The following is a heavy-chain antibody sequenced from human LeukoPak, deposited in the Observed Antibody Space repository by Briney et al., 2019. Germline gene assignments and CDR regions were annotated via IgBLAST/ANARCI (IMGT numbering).Heavy chain of an antibody. CDR3: AKQTSLPGFAGGLGFNY. J-gene: IGHJ4*02. CDR1: GGSISGWY. Sequence: SETLSLTCSVSGGSISGWYWSWIRQPPGKGLEWIGDIYGSGSTNSNASLKSRVTISLETSRNRISLNLTSVTATDTAVYYCAKQTSLPGFAGGLGFNYWGPGTLVTVSS. CDR2: IYGSGST. D-gene: IGHD4-23*01. V-gene: IGHV4-59*08.